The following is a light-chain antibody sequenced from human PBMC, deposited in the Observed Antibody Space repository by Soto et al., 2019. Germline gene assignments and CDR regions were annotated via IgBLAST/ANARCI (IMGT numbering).Light chain of an antibody. CDR2: DAS. V-gene: IGKV1-33*01. Sequence: IHSTHSPSTLSGSSRYRFTTTRGASQTISSWFAWYQQQPGKAPNLLIYDASDLERGVPSRFSGSGSGTDFTLTISSLQPEDVATYFCQQFDNLPFIFGQGTRLEN. CDR1: QTISSW. J-gene: IGKJ5*01. CDR3: QQFDNLPFI.